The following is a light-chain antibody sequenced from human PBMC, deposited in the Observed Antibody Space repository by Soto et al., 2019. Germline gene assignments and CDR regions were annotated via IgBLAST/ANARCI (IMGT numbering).Light chain of an antibody. V-gene: IGKV3-20*01. Sequence: EIVLTQSPGTLSLSPGERATLSCRASQSVSNYLVWYRQRPGQAPRLLIHGASIRATGIPDRFSGSGSGTDFTLNISTLEPEDFAVYYCQHYSTSAFTFGPGTKVDIK. CDR1: QSVSNY. J-gene: IGKJ3*01. CDR2: GAS. CDR3: QHYSTSAFT.